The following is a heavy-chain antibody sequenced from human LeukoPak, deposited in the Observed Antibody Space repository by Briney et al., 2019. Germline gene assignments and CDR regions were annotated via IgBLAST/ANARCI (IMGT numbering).Heavy chain of an antibody. CDR2: ISAYNGNT. D-gene: IGHD3-10*01. J-gene: IGHJ6*03. CDR1: GYTFTSYG. CDR3: ARDGRLLWFGEGQKNYYMDV. V-gene: IGHV1-18*01. Sequence: ASVKVSCKASGYTFTSYGISWVRQAPGQGLEWMGWISAYNGNTNYAQKLQGRVTMTTDTSTSTAYMELRSLRSEDTAVYYCARDGRLLWFGEGQKNYYMDVWGKGTTVTVSS.